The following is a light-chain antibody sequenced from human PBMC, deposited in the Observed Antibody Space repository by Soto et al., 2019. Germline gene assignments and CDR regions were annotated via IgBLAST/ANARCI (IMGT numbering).Light chain of an antibody. CDR2: DVS. J-gene: IGLJ2*01. Sequence: QSALTQPASVSGSPGQSITISCTGTTSDVGGYNYVSWYQQHPGKAPKLMIYDVSYRTSGVSNRFSGSKSGNTASLTISGLQAEDEADYHCSSFTSSSTLVVFGGGTKLTVL. CDR3: SSFTSSSTLVV. V-gene: IGLV2-14*01. CDR1: TSDVGGYNY.